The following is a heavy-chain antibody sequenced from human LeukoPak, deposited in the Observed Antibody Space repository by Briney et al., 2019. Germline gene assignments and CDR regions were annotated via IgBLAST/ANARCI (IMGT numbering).Heavy chain of an antibody. CDR2: IYYTGAT. CDR3: ARAGYYYCDMDV. V-gene: IGHV4-39*01. Sequence: SETLSLTCSVSGGSISSSSYYWGWIRQPPGKGLEWIGSIYYTGATYYNPSLKSRVTISVDTSKSQFSLKLSSVTAADTAVYYCARAGYYYCDMDVWGQGTTVTVPS. CDR1: GGSISSSSYY. J-gene: IGHJ6*02.